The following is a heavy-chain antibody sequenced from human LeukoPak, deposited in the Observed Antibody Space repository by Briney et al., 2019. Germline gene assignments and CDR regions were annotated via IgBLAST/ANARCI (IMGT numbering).Heavy chain of an antibody. CDR3: AKGGATVIDY. D-gene: IGHD4-17*01. J-gene: IGHJ4*02. V-gene: IGHV3-74*01. Sequence: GGSLRLSCAASGFTYSNYWMHWVRQAPGKGLVWVSRINSDGSSTTSADSVKGRFTISRDNAKNTLYLQMNSLRAEDTAVYYCAKGGATVIDYWGQGTLVTVSS. CDR1: GFTYSNYW. CDR2: INSDGSST.